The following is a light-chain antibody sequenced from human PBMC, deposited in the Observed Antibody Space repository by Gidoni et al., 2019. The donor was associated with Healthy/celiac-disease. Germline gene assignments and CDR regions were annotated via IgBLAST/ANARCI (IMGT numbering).Light chain of an antibody. CDR1: SGINVGTYR. J-gene: IGLJ3*02. CDR3: MIWHSSAWV. CDR2: YKSDSDK. Sequence: LTCTLRSGINVGTYRIYWYQQKPGSPPQYLLRYKSDSDKQQGSGVPSRFSGSKDASANAGILLISGLQAEDEADYYCMIWHSSAWVFGGGTKLTVL. V-gene: IGLV5-45*01.